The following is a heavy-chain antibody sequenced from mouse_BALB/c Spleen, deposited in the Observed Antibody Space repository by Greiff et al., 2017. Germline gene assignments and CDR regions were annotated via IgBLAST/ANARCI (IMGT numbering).Heavy chain of an antibody. CDR3: ARDYDYAWFAY. D-gene: IGHD2-4*01. Sequence: EVQLVESGGGLVQPGGSLRLSCATSGFTFTDYYMSWVRQPPGKALEWLGFIRNKANGYTTEYSASVKGRFTISRDNSQSILYLQMNTLRAEDSATYYCARDYDYAWFAYWGQGTLVTVSA. CDR1: GFTFTDYY. J-gene: IGHJ3*01. CDR2: IRNKANGYTT. V-gene: IGHV7-3*02.